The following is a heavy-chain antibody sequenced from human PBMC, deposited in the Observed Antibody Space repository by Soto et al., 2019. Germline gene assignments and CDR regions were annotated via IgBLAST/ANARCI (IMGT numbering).Heavy chain of an antibody. Sequence: ETRSLTCTVSGGSVSSGTYYWSWIRQPPGKALEWIGYIFYSGSTDYNPSLKSRVTISADTSKNQFSLALTSATAADTAVYYCARLRYSGGYNWFDPRGQGTLVTVSS. D-gene: IGHD2-15*01. CDR2: IFYSGST. CDR3: ARLRYSGGYNWFDP. J-gene: IGHJ5*02. CDR1: GGSVSSGTYY. V-gene: IGHV4-61*01.